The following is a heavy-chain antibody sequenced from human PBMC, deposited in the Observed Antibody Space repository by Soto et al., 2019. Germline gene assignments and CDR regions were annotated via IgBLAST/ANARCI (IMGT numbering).Heavy chain of an antibody. D-gene: IGHD3-9*01. Sequence: QVQLVQSGAEVKKPGASVKVSCKASGYTFTSYDINWVRQATGQGLEWMGWMNPNSGNTGYAQKFQGRVTMTRNTSISTDYMELSSLRSEDTAVYYCARGPIYYDILTGYYAYWGQGTLVTVSS. J-gene: IGHJ4*02. CDR1: GYTFTSYD. CDR2: MNPNSGNT. CDR3: ARGPIYYDILTGYYAY. V-gene: IGHV1-8*01.